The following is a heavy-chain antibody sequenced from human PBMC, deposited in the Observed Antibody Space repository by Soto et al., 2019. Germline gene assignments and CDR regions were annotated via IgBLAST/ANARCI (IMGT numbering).Heavy chain of an antibody. CDR3: TRVRSSSWYGSYYYGMDV. D-gene: IGHD6-13*01. CDR1: GFTFGDYA. Sequence: GGSLRLSCTASGFTFGDYAMSWFRQAPGKGLEWVGFIRSKAYGGTTEYAASVKGRFTISRDDSKSIAYLQMNSLKTKDTAVYYCTRVRSSSWYGSYYYGMDVWGQGTTVTVSS. J-gene: IGHJ6*02. V-gene: IGHV3-49*03. CDR2: IRSKAYGGTT.